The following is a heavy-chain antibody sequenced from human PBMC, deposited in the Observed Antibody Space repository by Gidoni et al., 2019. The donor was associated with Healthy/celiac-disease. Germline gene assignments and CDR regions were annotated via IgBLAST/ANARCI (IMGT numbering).Heavy chain of an antibody. CDR3: ARGSNLGDYYDSSGYYSGLYYFDY. V-gene: IGHV4-34*01. CDR2: INHTGST. Sequence: QVQLQQWGAGLLKPSETLSLTCAVYGGSFSGYYWSWIRQPPGQGLEWIGEINHTGSTNYNPSLKSRVTISVDTSKSQCSLKLSSGTAADTAVYDCARGSNLGDYYDSSGYYSGLYYFDYWGQGTLVTVSS. CDR1: GGSFSGYY. D-gene: IGHD3-22*01. J-gene: IGHJ4*02.